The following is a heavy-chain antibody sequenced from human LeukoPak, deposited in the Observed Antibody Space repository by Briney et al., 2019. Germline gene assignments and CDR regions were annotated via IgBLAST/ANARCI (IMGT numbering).Heavy chain of an antibody. D-gene: IGHD5-18*01. V-gene: IGHV4-38-2*02. Sequence: SETLSLTCTVSGYSISSGYYWVWIRQTPGKGLEWIGSIYRSGSTNYNPSLKSRVTISVDTSKNQFSLKVNSVTAADTAVYYCARRTRGYSYGVPYHFYYYMDVWGKGTTVTISS. CDR1: GYSISSGYY. CDR3: ARRTRGYSYGVPYHFYYYMDV. CDR2: IYRSGST. J-gene: IGHJ6*03.